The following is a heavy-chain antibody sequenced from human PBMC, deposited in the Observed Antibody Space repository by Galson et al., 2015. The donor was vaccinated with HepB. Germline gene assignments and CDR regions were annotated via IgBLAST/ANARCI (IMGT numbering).Heavy chain of an antibody. J-gene: IGHJ4*02. V-gene: IGHV3-21*01. CDR2: ISSSSSYI. CDR1: GFTFSSYS. D-gene: IGHD6-13*01. CDR3: ARERGAAAGNDY. Sequence: SLRLSCAASGFTFSSYSMNWVRQAPGKGLEWVSSISSSSSYIYYADSVKGRFTISRDNAKNSLYLQMNSLRAEDTAVYYCARERGAAAGNDYWGQGTLVTVSS.